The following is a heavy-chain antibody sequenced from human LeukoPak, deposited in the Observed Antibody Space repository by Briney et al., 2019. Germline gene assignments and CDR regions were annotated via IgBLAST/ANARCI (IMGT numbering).Heavy chain of an antibody. V-gene: IGHV3-7*01. CDR2: IKQDGSEK. CDR1: GFTFSSYW. J-gene: IGHJ6*03. Sequence: GGSLRLSCAAHGFTFSSYWMSWVRQAPGKRLGWVANIKQDGSEKYYVDSVKGRFPISRDNAKNSLYLQMNSLRAEDTAVYYRARWFGETQYYYYYYMDVWGKGTTVTISS. D-gene: IGHD3-10*01. CDR3: ARWFGETQYYYYYYMDV.